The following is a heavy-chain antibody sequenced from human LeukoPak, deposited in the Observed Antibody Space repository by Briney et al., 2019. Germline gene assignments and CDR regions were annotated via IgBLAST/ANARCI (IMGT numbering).Heavy chain of an antibody. D-gene: IGHD3-10*01. Sequence: ASVKVSCKASGYTFTGYYMHWVRQAPGQGLEWMGWINPNSGGTNYAQKFQGRVTMTRDTSISTAYMELSRLRSDDTAVYYCARGSLWFGESEDAFDIWGQGTMVTVSS. J-gene: IGHJ3*02. CDR2: INPNSGGT. CDR3: ARGSLWFGESEDAFDI. CDR1: GYTFTGYY. V-gene: IGHV1-2*02.